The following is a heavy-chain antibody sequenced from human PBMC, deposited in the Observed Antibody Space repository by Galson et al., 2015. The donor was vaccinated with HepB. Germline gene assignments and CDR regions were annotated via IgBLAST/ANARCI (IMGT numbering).Heavy chain of an antibody. CDR3: ARVAPPTYDYDTSGYYFDY. V-gene: IGHV3-53*01. CDR1: GFTVSSNY. J-gene: IGHJ4*02. Sequence: SLRLSCAASGFTVSSNYVSWVRQAPGKGLEWVSLIYSGGSTYYADSVKGRFTISRDNSKDTLYLQMNSLRAEDTAVYYCARVAPPTYDYDTSGYYFDYWGQGTLVTVSS. D-gene: IGHD3-22*01. CDR2: IYSGGST.